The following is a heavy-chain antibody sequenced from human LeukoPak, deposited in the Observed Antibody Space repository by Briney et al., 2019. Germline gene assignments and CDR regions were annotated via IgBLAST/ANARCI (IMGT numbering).Heavy chain of an antibody. J-gene: IGHJ6*02. CDR2: ISYDGSNK. V-gene: IGHV3-30*18. CDR3: AKDLDTAMTRYYYYGVDV. D-gene: IGHD5-18*01. Sequence: PGGSLRLSCAASGFTFSSYGMHWVRQAPGKGLEWVAVISYDGSNKYYADSVKGRFTISRDNSKNTLYLQMNSLRAEDTAVYYCAKDLDTAMTRYYYYGVDVWGQGTTVTVSS. CDR1: GFTFSSYG.